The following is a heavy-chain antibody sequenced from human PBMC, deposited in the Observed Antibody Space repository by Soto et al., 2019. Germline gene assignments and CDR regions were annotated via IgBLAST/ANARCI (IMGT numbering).Heavy chain of an antibody. CDR2: IKYDGTER. D-gene: IGHD2-21*01. Sequence: GGSLRLSCEASGFRFNDYWINWVRQAPGKGMEWVASIKYDGTERSYVDSVKGRFTISRDNSKNSLYLQVHSLRAEDTAVYYCARDGVMPGLYFDLWGQGTLVTVSS. J-gene: IGHJ4*02. CDR3: ARDGVMPGLYFDL. CDR1: GFRFNDYW. V-gene: IGHV3-7*01.